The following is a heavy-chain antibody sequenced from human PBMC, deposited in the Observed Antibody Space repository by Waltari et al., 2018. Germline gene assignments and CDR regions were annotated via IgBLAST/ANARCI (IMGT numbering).Heavy chain of an antibody. CDR2: NNLAEIT. Sequence: QVQLQQWGAGLLRPSETLSLTCAVYGVSLSDYYWTWIPQPLGKGLEWIGENNLAEITYYNPSLEGRVSIVVDKSKNQFSLHLLSVTAADTALYYCVTGPRDKWVGRYSGEFFHHWGPGTLVTVSS. D-gene: IGHD6-19*01. J-gene: IGHJ1*01. CDR1: GVSLSDYY. V-gene: IGHV4-34*02. CDR3: VTGPRDKWVGRYSGEFFHH.